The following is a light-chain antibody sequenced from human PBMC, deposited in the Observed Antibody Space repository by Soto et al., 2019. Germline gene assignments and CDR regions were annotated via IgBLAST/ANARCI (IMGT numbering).Light chain of an antibody. CDR3: SSYAGSNTFV. CDR2: DVS. V-gene: IGLV2-11*01. CDR1: SSDVGGYNY. J-gene: IGLJ1*01. Sequence: QSALTQPPSVSGSPGQSVTISCTGTSSDVGGYNYVSWYQQHAGKAPKLMIYDVSKRPSGVPDRFSASKSGNTASLTISGLQAEDEADYYCSSYAGSNTFVFGTGTKLTVL.